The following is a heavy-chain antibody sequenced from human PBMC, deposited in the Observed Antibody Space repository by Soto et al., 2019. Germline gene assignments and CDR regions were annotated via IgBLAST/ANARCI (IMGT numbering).Heavy chain of an antibody. D-gene: IGHD3-16*01. V-gene: IGHV3-7*01. CDR3: GRDPYFGAIDY. CDR1: GFSFSASW. CDR2: IKQDGSEK. Sequence: EVQLMGSGGGLVQPGGSLRLSCAASGFSFSASWMAWVRQAPGKGLEWVADIKQDGSEKNYVDSVKGRATISRDNAKNSLYLQMNSLRAEDTAVYYCGRDPYFGAIDYWGLGTLVIVSS. J-gene: IGHJ4*02.